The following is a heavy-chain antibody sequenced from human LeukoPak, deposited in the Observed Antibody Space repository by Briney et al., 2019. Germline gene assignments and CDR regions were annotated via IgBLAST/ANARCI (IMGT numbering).Heavy chain of an antibody. D-gene: IGHD3-10*01. CDR3: ARFDVVRGVITDY. CDR2: ISYDGSNK. CDR1: GFTFSSYG. Sequence: GGSLRLSCAASGFTFSSYGMHWVRQAPGKGLEWVAVISYDGSNKGYVDSVKGRFTLSRDNSKNTLYLQMNSLRAEDTAVYYCARFDVVRGVITDYWGQGTLVTVSS. J-gene: IGHJ4*02. V-gene: IGHV3-30*03.